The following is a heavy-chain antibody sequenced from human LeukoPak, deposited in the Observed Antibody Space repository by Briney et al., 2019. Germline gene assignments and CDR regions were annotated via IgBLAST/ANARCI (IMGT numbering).Heavy chain of an antibody. J-gene: IGHJ3*02. Sequence: SETLSLTCTVSGGSISSSSYYWSWIRQHPGKGLEWIGYIYYSGSTYYNPSLKSRVTISVDTSKNQFSLKLSSVTAADTAVYYCARELVELRGVPPGDAFDIWGQGTMVTVSS. CDR2: IYYSGST. CDR3: ARELVELRGVPPGDAFDI. V-gene: IGHV4-31*03. CDR1: GGSISSSSYY. D-gene: IGHD3-10*01.